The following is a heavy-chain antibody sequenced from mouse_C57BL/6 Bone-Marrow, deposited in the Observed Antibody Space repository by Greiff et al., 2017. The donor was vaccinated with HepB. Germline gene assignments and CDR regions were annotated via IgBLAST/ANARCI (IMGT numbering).Heavy chain of an antibody. V-gene: IGHV1-50*01. CDR1: GYTFTSYW. D-gene: IGHD1-1*01. CDR2: IDPSVSYT. CDR3: AKGAYYYGSSFYWYFDV. Sequence: VQLQHPGAELVKPGASVKLSCKASGYTFTSYWMQWVKQRPGQGLEWIGEIDPSVSYTNYNQKFNGKATLTVDTSSSTAYMQLSSLTSEDSAVYYCAKGAYYYGSSFYWYFDVWGTGTTVTVSS. J-gene: IGHJ1*03.